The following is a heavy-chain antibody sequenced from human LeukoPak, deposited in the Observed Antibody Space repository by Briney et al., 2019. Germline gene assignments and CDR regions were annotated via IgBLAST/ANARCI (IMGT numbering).Heavy chain of an antibody. J-gene: IGHJ4*02. Sequence: SETLSLTCTVSGGSISSGGYYWSWIRQLPGKGLEWIGEINHSGSTNYNPSLKSRVTISVDTSKNQFSLKLSSVTAADTAVYYCARDRSFDYWGQGTLVTVSS. CDR3: ARDRSFDY. CDR1: GGSISSGGYY. V-gene: IGHV4-39*07. CDR2: INHSGST.